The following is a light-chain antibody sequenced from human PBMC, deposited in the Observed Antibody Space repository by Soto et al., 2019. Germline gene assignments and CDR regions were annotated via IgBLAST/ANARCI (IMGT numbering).Light chain of an antibody. CDR1: QSVSSW. Sequence: DIQMTQSPSTLSASVGDRVTITCRASQSVSSWLAWYLQKPGKAPKLLIYGASSLEGGVPSRFSGRGSGTDFTFTISSLQPEDIATYYCQQYDNLPPYTFGQGTKLEIK. CDR2: GAS. CDR3: QQYDNLPPYT. J-gene: IGKJ2*01. V-gene: IGKV1-5*01.